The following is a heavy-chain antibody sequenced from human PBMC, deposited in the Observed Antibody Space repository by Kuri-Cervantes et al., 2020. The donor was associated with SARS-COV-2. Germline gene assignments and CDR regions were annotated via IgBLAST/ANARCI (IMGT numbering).Heavy chain of an antibody. CDR1: GGSISSGGYS. CDR2: INHSGST. D-gene: IGHD3-10*01. Sequence: LSCAVSGGSISSGGYSWSWIRQPPGKGLEWIGEINHSGSTNYNPSLKSRVTISVDTSKNQFSLKLSSVTAADTAVYYCARGRGSGSYNYYGMDVWGQGTTVTVSS. V-gene: IGHV4-30-2*01. CDR3: ARGRGSGSYNYYGMDV. J-gene: IGHJ6*02.